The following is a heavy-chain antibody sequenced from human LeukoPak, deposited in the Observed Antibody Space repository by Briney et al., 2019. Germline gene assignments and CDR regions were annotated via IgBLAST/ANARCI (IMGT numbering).Heavy chain of an antibody. V-gene: IGHV3-33*01. J-gene: IGHJ6*02. CDR1: GFPFSSYG. Sequence: GGSLRLSCAASGFPFSSYGMHWVRQAPGKGLEWVAVTWYDGSYKWYADSVKGRFTISRDNFKSTLYLQMDSLRAEDTAVYYCARDRGSVGATAFGMDVRGQGTTVAVFS. CDR2: TWYDGSYK. CDR3: ARDRGSVGATAFGMDV. D-gene: IGHD1-26*01.